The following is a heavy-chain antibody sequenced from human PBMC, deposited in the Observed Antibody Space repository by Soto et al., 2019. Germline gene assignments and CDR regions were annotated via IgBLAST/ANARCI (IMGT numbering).Heavy chain of an antibody. V-gene: IGHV4-39*01. CDR1: GGSISTTGYY. CDR3: ASHHGYNYGYVNY. J-gene: IGHJ4*02. Sequence: SETLSLTCTVSGGSISTTGYYWGWIRQPPGKGLEWIGSTYYSGSAYYNPSLKSRVTISVDTSKNQFSLKLSSVTAADTAVYYCASHHGYNYGYVNYWGQGTLVTVSS. D-gene: IGHD5-18*01. CDR2: TYYSGSA.